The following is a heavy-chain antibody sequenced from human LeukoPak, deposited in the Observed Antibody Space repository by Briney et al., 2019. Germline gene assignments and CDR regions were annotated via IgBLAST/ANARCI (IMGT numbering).Heavy chain of an antibody. Sequence: ASVKVSCKASGYTFTGYYMHWVRQAPGQGLEWMGWINPNSGGTNYAQKFQGRVTMTRDTSISTAYMELSRLRSDDTAVYYCARGRIAAAGRPFDHWGQGTLVTVSS. CDR3: ARGRIAAAGRPFDH. D-gene: IGHD6-13*01. CDR2: INPNSGGT. V-gene: IGHV1-2*02. CDR1: GYTFTGYY. J-gene: IGHJ5*02.